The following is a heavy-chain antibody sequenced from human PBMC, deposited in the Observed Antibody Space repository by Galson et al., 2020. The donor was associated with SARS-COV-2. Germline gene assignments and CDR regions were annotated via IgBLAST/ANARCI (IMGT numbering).Heavy chain of an antibody. V-gene: IGHV3-74*01. CDR3: ARDLGYCSGGRCQSYFGMDV. CDR1: GLTFSRYW. D-gene: IGHD2-15*01. Sequence: GGSLRLSCAASGLTFSRYWMHWVRQAPGKGLVWVSRINSDGSSTTYADSVKGRFTISRDNAKNTLYLQMNSLRAEDTAVYYCARDLGYCSGGRCQSYFGMDVWGQGTAVTVSS. CDR2: INSDGSST. J-gene: IGHJ6*02.